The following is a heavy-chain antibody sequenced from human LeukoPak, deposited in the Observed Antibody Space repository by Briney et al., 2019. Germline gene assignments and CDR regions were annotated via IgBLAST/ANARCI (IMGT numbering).Heavy chain of an antibody. D-gene: IGHD1-7*01. CDR1: GGSFSNYY. J-gene: IGHJ6*04. Sequence: SETLSLTCAVYGGSFSNYYWSWIRQPPGKGLEWIGEINDSGRINYNPSLMSRVTVSVDTSKNQFSLRLTSVTATDTAVYYCARRWNYGRNYYSDAWGNGATVSVSS. V-gene: IGHV4-34*01. CDR3: ARRWNYGRNYYSDA. CDR2: INDSGRI.